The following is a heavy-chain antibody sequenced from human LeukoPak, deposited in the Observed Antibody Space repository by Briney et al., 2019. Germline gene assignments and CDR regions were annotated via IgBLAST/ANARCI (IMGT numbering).Heavy chain of an antibody. CDR3: ARGVAAAGTTLDY. Sequence: GGSLRLSCAASGFTVSSSYMTWVRQAPGKGLEWVSVIYSGGTTYYADSVKGRFTISRDNSKDTLYLQMNSLRAEDTAVYYCARGVAAAGTTLDYWGQGTLVTVSS. CDR1: GFTVSSSY. D-gene: IGHD6-13*01. V-gene: IGHV3-66*01. CDR2: IYSGGTT. J-gene: IGHJ4*02.